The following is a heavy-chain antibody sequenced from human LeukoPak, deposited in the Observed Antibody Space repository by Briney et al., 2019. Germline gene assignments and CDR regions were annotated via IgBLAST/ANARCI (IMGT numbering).Heavy chain of an antibody. Sequence: GASVKVSCKASGGTFSTYVINWVRQATGQGLEWMGWMNPNSGNTGYAQKFQGRVTMTRNTSISTAYMELSSLRSEDTAVYYCARVLTDSSGWYLWGNSDYWGQGTLVTVSS. D-gene: IGHD6-19*01. CDR1: GGTFSTYV. CDR2: MNPNSGNT. CDR3: ARVLTDSSGWYLWGNSDY. J-gene: IGHJ4*02. V-gene: IGHV1-8*02.